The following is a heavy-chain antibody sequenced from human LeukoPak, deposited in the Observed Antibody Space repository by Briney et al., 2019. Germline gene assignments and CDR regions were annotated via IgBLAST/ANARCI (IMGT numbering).Heavy chain of an antibody. J-gene: IGHJ4*02. V-gene: IGHV3-74*01. Sequence: GGSLRLSCEASGFTFSSYAMSWVRQAPGKGLVWVSRIYIDGSSTSYADSVKGRFTISRNNAKNTLYLQMNSLRDEDTAVYYCARGLDGSFDYWGLGTLVTVSS. CDR3: ARGLDGSFDY. CDR1: GFTFSSYA. D-gene: IGHD1-14*01. CDR2: IYIDGSST.